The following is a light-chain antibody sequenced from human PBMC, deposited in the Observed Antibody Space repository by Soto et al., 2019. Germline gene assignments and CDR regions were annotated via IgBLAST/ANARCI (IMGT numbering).Light chain of an antibody. CDR2: GVS. V-gene: IGLV2-14*01. CDR3: SSYTSSGTYV. CDR1: TSDVGGYNY. Sequence: SALTPPASVSGSPGQWITISCTGTTSDVGGYNYVSWYQQHPGKAPKLMIYGVSIRPSGASDRFSGSKSGNTASLTISWLQAEGDADYYCSSYTSSGTYVFGTGTKVPVL. J-gene: IGLJ1*01.